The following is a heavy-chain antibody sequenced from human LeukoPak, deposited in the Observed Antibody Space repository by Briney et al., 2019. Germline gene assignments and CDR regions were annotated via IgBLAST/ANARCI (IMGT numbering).Heavy chain of an antibody. CDR2: IYNGGII. CDR1: GDSISRYY. J-gene: IGHJ4*02. CDR3: ARHVVASSPLAY. V-gene: IGHV4-4*07. Sequence: SETLSLTCTVSGDSISRYYWSWIRQPAGKGLEWIGRIYNGGIITYNPSLKSRVTISVDTSKNQFSLKLSSVTAADTAVYYCARHVVASSPLAYWGQGTLVTVSS. D-gene: IGHD2-21*01.